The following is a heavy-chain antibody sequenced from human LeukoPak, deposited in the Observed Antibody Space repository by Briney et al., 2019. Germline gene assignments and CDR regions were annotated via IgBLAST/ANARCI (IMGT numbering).Heavy chain of an antibody. CDR3: ARDYYSYSRGSWAFDI. CDR2: IDQDGSEK. Sequence: GGSLRFSCAASAFTFSCYWMSWVRQAPGNGLEWVANIDQDGSEKYYVESMKGRITISRDTAKNSLYLQMNSLRAEDTAVYYCARDYYSYSRGSWAFDIWGQGTMVTVSS. D-gene: IGHD3-22*01. V-gene: IGHV3-7*03. J-gene: IGHJ3*02. CDR1: AFTFSCYW.